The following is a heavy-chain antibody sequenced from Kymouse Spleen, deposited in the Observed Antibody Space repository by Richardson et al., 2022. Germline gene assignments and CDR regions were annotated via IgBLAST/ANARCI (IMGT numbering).Heavy chain of an antibody. CDR2: ISYDGSNK. V-gene: IGHV3-30*18. CDR3: AKDRGWLNFDY. Sequence: QVQLVESGGGVVQPGRSLRLSCAASGFTFSSYGMHWVRQAPGKGLEWVAVISYDGSNKYYADSVKGRFTISRDNSKNTLYLQMNSLRAEDTAVYYCAKDRGWLNFDYWGQGTLVTVSS. D-gene: IGHD5-12*01. CDR1: GFTFSSYG. J-gene: IGHJ4*02.